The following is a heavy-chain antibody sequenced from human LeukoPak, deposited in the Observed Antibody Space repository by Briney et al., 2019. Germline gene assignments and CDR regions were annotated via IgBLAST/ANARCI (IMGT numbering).Heavy chain of an antibody. D-gene: IGHD1-1*01. CDR3: ARGERLGPDF. Sequence: PGGSLRLSCAASGFTFSTYNMHWVRQAPGKGLEWVALITYDGSNKYYAGSVKGRFTISRDNSKNTLYLQMNSLRAEDTAVYYCARGERLGPDFWGQGTLVTVSS. CDR1: GFTFSTYN. J-gene: IGHJ4*02. V-gene: IGHV3-30*14. CDR2: ITYDGSNK.